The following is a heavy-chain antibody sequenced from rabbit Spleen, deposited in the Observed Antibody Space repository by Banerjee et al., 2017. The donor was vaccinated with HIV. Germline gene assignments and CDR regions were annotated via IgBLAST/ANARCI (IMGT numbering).Heavy chain of an antibody. CDR1: GIDFSSNYY. CDR2: IYTAGSATT. J-gene: IGHJ4*01. D-gene: IGHD8-1*01. V-gene: IGHV1S43*01. CDR3: ARGYGAANTYFGL. Sequence: QQQLEESGGGLVKPGGTLTLTCKASGIDFSSNYYMCWVRQAPGKGPEWIACIYTAGSATTVYATWAKGRFTISRSTSLNTVTLQLNSLTAADTATYFCARGYGAANTYFGLWGPGTLVTVS.